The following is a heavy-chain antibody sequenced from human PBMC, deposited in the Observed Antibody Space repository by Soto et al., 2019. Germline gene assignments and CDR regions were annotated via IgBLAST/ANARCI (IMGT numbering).Heavy chain of an antibody. J-gene: IGHJ6*02. CDR2: ISYDGGNK. CDR1: GFTFSSYG. D-gene: IGHD4-4*01. V-gene: IGHV3-30*03. CDR3: ARDDYSNDIYYYYYYGMDV. Sequence: GGSLRLSCAASGFTFSSYGMHWVRQAPGKGLEWVALISYDGGNKYYGDSVKGRFTISRDNSKNTLYLQMNSLRAEDTAVYYCARDDYSNDIYYYYYYGMDVWGQGTTVTVSS.